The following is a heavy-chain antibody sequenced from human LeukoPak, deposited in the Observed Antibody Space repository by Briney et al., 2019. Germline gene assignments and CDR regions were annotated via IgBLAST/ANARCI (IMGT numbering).Heavy chain of an antibody. V-gene: IGHV1-18*01. Sequence: GASVKVSCKASGYTFTSYGISWVRQAPGQGREGMGWISAYNGNTNYAQKLQGRVTITTDTSTSTAYMELRSLRSDDTAVYYCARDQPTHFPDYWGQGTLVTVSS. D-gene: IGHD2/OR15-2a*01. J-gene: IGHJ4*02. CDR1: GYTFTSYG. CDR3: ARDQPTHFPDY. CDR2: ISAYNGNT.